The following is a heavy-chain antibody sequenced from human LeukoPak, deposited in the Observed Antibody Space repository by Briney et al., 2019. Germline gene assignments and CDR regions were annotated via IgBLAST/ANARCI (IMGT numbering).Heavy chain of an antibody. J-gene: IGHJ5*02. V-gene: IGHV1-69*04. CDR3: ARDYGYCSSTSCSRNWFDP. CDR2: IIPILGIA. D-gene: IGHD2-2*03. CDR1: GGTCSSYT. Sequence: GASVKVSCKASGGTCSSYTISWVRQAPGQGLEWMGRIIPILGIANYAQKSQGRVTITADKSTSAAYMELSSLRSEDTAVYYCARDYGYCSSTSCSRNWFDPWGQGTLVTVSS.